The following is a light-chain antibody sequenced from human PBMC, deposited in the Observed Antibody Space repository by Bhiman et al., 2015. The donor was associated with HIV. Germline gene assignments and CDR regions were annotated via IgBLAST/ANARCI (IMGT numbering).Light chain of an antibody. J-gene: IGLJ3*02. V-gene: IGLV2-23*02. Sequence: QSALTQPASVSGSPGQSITISCTGTSSDVGDYNYVSWYQQHPGKAPKVMIYDVSKRPSGVSNRFSGSKSGNTASLTISGLQAEDEADYYCCSYAGSSTWVFGGGTKLTVL. CDR2: DVS. CDR3: CSYAGSSTWV. CDR1: SSDVGDYNY.